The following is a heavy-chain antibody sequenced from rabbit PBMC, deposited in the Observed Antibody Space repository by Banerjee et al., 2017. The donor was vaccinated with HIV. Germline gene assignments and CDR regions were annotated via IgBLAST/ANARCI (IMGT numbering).Heavy chain of an antibody. CDR3: ASGYAGYAGYGYAKYFNL. V-gene: IGHV1S45*01. J-gene: IGHJ4*01. D-gene: IGHD6-1*01. CDR1: GFSLNNNYV. CDR2: IYPDYGST. Sequence: QEQLEESGGDLVKPEGSLTLTCKASGFSLNNNYVMRWVRQAPGKGLEWIAYIYPDYGSTDYASWVNGRFTISLDNAQDTVFLQMTSLTAADTATYFCASGYAGYAGYGYAKYFNLWGPGTLVTVS.